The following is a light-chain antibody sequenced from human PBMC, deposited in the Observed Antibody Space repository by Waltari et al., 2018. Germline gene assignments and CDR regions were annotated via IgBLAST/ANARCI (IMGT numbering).Light chain of an antibody. J-gene: IGLJ1*01. V-gene: IGLV2-14*01. CDR1: SSDIGDYNY. Sequence: QSALTQPASVSGSPGQSITISCTGTSSDIGDYNYVYWYQKNPGKAPKVMIYYVSNRPPAVSSRFSASKSCNTASLTISALQADDEADYYCSSYTSSSTYVFGSGTMVTVL. CDR3: SSYTSSSTYV. CDR2: YVS.